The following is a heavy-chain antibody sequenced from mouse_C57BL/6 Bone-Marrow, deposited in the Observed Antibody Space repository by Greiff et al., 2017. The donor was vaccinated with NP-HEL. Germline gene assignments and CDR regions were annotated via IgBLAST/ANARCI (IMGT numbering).Heavy chain of an antibody. CDR2: IDPSDSYT. J-gene: IGHJ4*01. V-gene: IGHV1-69*01. Sequence: VQLQQSGAELVMPGASVKLSCKASGYTFTSYWMHWVKQRPGQGLEWIGEIDPSDSYTNYNQKFKGKSTLTVDKSSSTAYMQLSSLTSEDSAVYYCAREGYYYGSSDAMDYWGQGTSVTVSS. CDR1: GYTFTSYW. D-gene: IGHD1-1*01. CDR3: AREGYYYGSSDAMDY.